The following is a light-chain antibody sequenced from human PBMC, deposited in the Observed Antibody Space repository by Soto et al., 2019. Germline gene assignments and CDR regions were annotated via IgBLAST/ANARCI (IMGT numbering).Light chain of an antibody. CDR2: DAS. CDR3: QHYNTFST. J-gene: IGKJ1*01. Sequence: DIQMTQSPSTLSASVGDRVTITFRASQSINYWLAWYQQKPGRAPKLLIYDASTLQIGVPSRFSGSGSGTEFTLTISSLRPDDFATYYCQHYNTFSTFGQGTKVEIK. CDR1: QSINYW. V-gene: IGKV1-5*01.